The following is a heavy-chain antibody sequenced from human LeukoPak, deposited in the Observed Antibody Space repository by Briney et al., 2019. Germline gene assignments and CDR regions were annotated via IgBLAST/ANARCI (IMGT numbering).Heavy chain of an antibody. V-gene: IGHV1-2*02. D-gene: IGHD1-26*01. J-gene: IGHJ4*02. Sequence: GASVKVSCKASGYTFTSYGIGWVRQAPGQGLEWMGWINPNNGGTKYAQKFQGRVTITRDTSLTTTYMELIRLTSDDTAVYFCARGSGSYFGNVAYWGQGTLVSVSS. CDR3: ARGSGSYFGNVAY. CDR1: GYTFTSYG. CDR2: INPNNGGT.